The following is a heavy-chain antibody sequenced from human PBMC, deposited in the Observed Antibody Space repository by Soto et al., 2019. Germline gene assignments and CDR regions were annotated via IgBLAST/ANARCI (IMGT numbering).Heavy chain of an antibody. CDR2: ISGSGGST. CDR3: AKDQTYYDFWSGYLAHNWFDP. J-gene: IGHJ5*02. V-gene: IGHV3-23*01. D-gene: IGHD3-3*01. CDR1: GFTFSSYA. Sequence: PGGSLRLSCAASGFTFSSYAMSWVRQAPGKGLEWVSAISGSGGSTYYADSVKGRFTISRDNSKNTLYLQMNSLRAEDTAVYYCAKDQTYYDFWSGYLAHNWFDPWGQGTLVTVSS.